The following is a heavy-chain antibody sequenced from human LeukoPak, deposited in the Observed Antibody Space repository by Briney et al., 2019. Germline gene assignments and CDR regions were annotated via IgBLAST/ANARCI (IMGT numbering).Heavy chain of an antibody. CDR2: ISSSSSTI. D-gene: IGHD3-9*01. V-gene: IGHV3-48*01. CDR3: ARDPPVSSYYDILTGYRPTYGMDV. J-gene: IGHJ6*02. CDR1: GSTFSSYS. Sequence: GSLRLSCAASGSTFSSYSMNWVRQAPGKGLEWVSYISSSSSTIYYADSVKGRFTISRDNAKNSLYLQMNSLRAEDTAVYYCARDPPVSSYYDILTGYRPTYGMDVWGQGTTVTVSS.